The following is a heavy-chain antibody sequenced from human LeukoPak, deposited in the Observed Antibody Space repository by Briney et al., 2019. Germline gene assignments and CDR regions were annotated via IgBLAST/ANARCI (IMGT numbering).Heavy chain of an antibody. V-gene: IGHV1-18*01. Sequence: ASVKVSCKASGYTFTSNGISWVRQAPGQGLEWMGWISAYNGNTNYAEKFQGRVTMTTDTSTSTAYMELRSLRSDDTAVYYCARLTLTGEPEDYWGQGTLVTVSS. J-gene: IGHJ4*02. D-gene: IGHD7-27*01. CDR3: ARLTLTGEPEDY. CDR2: ISAYNGNT. CDR1: GYTFTSNG.